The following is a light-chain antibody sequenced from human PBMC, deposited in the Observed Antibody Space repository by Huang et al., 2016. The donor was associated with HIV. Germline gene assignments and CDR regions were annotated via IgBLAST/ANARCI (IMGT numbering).Light chain of an antibody. CDR3: QQYGSTIT. Sequence: EIVLTQSPGTLSLSPGERATLSCMTRQSISSSYLAWYQQKLGQAPRLLIYGASSRATGVPDRFNGSGSGTDFILTISRLEPEDFAVYYWQQYGSTITFGQGTRLEIK. J-gene: IGKJ5*01. V-gene: IGKV3-20*01. CDR2: GAS. CDR1: QSISSSY.